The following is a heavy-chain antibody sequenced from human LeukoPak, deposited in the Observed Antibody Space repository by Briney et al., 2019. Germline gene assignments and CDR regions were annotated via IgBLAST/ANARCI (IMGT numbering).Heavy chain of an antibody. J-gene: IGHJ5*02. CDR1: GYTFTSYA. V-gene: IGHV1-3*03. CDR3: ARGDSITIFGVVMGMFDP. D-gene: IGHD3-3*01. CDR2: INAGNGNT. Sequence: GASVKVSCKASGYTFTSYAMHWGGQAPGQRGEWMGWINAGNGNTKYSQEFQGRVTITRDTSASTAYIELSILRSEDMAVYYCARGDSITIFGVVMGMFDPWGQGTLITVSS.